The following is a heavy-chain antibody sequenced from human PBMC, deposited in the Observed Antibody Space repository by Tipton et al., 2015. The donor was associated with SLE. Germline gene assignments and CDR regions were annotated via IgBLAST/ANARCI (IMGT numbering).Heavy chain of an antibody. CDR2: IYYSGST. D-gene: IGHD6-19*01. Sequence: TLSLTCTVSGGSISSYYWSWIRQPPGKGLEWIGYIYYSGSTNYNPSPKSRVTISVDTSKNQFSLKLSSVTAADTAVYYCARVPSGLDAFDIWGQGTMLTVSS. CDR3: ARVPSGLDAFDI. CDR1: GGSISSYY. J-gene: IGHJ3*02. V-gene: IGHV4-59*01.